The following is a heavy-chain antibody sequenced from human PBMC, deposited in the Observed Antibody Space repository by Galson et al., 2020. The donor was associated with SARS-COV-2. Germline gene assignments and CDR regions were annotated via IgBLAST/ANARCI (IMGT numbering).Heavy chain of an antibody. CDR3: ARDRSTSRLDY. D-gene: IGHD2-2*01. CDR1: GGSISSGSHY. V-gene: IGHV4-31*03. Sequence: ASETLSLTCTVSGGSISSGSHYWSWVRQHPGKGLEWIGYIHYSGSTYYNPSLEGRVIISVDTSKNQFSLELSSVTAADTALYYCARDRSTSRLDYWGQGTLVTVSS. J-gene: IGHJ4*02. CDR2: IHYSGST.